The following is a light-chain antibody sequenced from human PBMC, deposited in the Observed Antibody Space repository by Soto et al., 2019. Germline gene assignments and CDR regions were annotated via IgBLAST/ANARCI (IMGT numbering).Light chain of an antibody. V-gene: IGKV3-20*01. CDR3: QQYHSSPRT. J-gene: IGKJ1*01. Sequence: EIVLTQSPGTLSLSPGERVTLSCRASQSISSSHLAWYQQRPGQAPRLLIYDASNRATGISDRFTGSGSGTDFTLTITRLEHEDFEVYSCQQYHSSPRTLGQGTKGDIK. CDR2: DAS. CDR1: QSISSSH.